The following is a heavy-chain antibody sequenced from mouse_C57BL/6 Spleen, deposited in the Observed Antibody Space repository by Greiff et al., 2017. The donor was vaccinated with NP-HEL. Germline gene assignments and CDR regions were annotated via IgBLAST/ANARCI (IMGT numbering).Heavy chain of an antibody. CDR3: ARGAFIDY. CDR1: GYTFTDYY. Sequence: EVQLQQSGPELVKPGASVKISCKASGYTFTDYYMNWVKQSHGKSLEWIGDINPNNGGTSYNQKFKGKATLTVDKSSSTAYMELRSLTSEDSAVYYCARGAFIDYWGQGTTLTVSS. V-gene: IGHV1-26*01. CDR2: INPNNGGT. J-gene: IGHJ2*01.